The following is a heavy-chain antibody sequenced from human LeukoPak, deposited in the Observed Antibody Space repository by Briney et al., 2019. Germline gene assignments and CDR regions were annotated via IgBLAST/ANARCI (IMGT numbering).Heavy chain of an antibody. J-gene: IGHJ6*02. CDR2: IIPIFGAA. V-gene: IGHV1-69*06. D-gene: IGHD2-8*01. Sequence: SVKVSCKASGGIFSNYAITWVRQAPGQGLEWMGGIIPIFGAANYAQKFQGRVTITADKSTSTAYMELSSLRSEDTAVYYCARVPPQSRTNGVFAYYYYGMDVWGQGTTLTVSS. CDR1: GGIFSNYA. CDR3: ARVPPQSRTNGVFAYYYYGMDV.